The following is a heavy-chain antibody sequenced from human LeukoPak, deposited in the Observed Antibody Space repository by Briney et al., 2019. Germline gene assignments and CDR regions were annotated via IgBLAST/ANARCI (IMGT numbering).Heavy chain of an antibody. CDR2: MNPNSGNT. V-gene: IGHV1-8*01. J-gene: IGHJ5*02. Sequence: GASVKVSCKASGYTFTSYDINWVRQATGQGLEWMGWMNPNSGNTGYAQKFQGRVTMTRDTSISTAYMELSRLRSDDTAVYYCARKARSSGYENWFDPWGQGTLVTVSS. CDR3: ARKARSSGYENWFDP. CDR1: GYTFTSYD. D-gene: IGHD5-12*01.